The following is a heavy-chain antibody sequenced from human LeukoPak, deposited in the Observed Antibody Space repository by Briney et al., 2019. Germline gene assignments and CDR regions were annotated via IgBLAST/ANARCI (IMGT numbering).Heavy chain of an antibody. J-gene: IGHJ3*02. V-gene: IGHV1-2*06. Sequence: ASVKVSCKASGYTFTGYYMHWVRQAPGQGREWMGRINPNSGGTNYAQKFQGRVTMTRDTSISTAYMELSRLRSDDAAVYYCAILHVGSFDIWGQGTMVTVSS. CDR2: INPNSGGT. CDR1: GYTFTGYY. D-gene: IGHD1-26*01. CDR3: AILHVGSFDI.